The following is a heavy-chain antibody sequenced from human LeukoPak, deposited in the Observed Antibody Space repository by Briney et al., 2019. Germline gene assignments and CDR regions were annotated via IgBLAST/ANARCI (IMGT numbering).Heavy chain of an antibody. CDR2: IRSSSSTI. Sequence: GGSLRLSCAASGFSFSTYTMNCVRQAPGKGLDWVSYIRSSSSTIYYADSVKGRFTISRDNANNSLYLQMNSLRDEDTAVYYCARARRYRSSWYHDYWGQGSLVTVSS. D-gene: IGHD6-13*01. J-gene: IGHJ4*02. CDR3: ARARRYRSSWYHDY. V-gene: IGHV3-48*02. CDR1: GFSFSTYT.